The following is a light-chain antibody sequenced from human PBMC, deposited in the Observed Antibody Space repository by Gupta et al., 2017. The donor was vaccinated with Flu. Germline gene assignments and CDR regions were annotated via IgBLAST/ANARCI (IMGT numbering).Light chain of an antibody. J-gene: IGKJ1*01. V-gene: IGKV3-15*01. CDR1: QTVSRN. Sequence: EIVMTQSPATLSVSPGERATLSCRASQTVSRNLAWYQQKPGQAPRLLIYDAFTRATGIPARFSGSGSGTEFTLTISSLQSEDFAVYYCQQYNNWPPWTFGQGTKVEIK. CDR2: DAF. CDR3: QQYNNWPPWT.